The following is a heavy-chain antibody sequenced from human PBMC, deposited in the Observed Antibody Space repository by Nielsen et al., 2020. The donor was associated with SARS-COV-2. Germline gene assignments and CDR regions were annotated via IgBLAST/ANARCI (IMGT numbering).Heavy chain of an antibody. J-gene: IGHJ4*02. CDR3: AKGDGDSWSPFLYLDN. CDR1: GFTFSSYG. Sequence: GESLKISCAASGFTFSSYGMHWVRQAPGKGLEWVSGISDSGTSTNYADSVKGRFIISRDNAQNILFLQMNTLRVEDTAVYYCAKGDGDSWSPFLYLDNWGQGTLVTVSS. V-gene: IGHV3-23*01. D-gene: IGHD6-13*01. CDR2: ISDSGTST.